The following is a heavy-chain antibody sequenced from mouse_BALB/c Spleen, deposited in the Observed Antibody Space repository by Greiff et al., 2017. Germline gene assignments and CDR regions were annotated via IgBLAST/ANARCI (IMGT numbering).Heavy chain of an antibody. CDR1: GFTFSSYA. CDR3: ARDYYYGSSHYAMDY. D-gene: IGHD1-1*01. Sequence: VQLKESGGGLVKPGGSLKLSCAASGFTFSSYAMSWVRQTPEKRLEWVASISSGGSTYYPDSVKGRFTISRDNARNILYLQMSSLRSEDTAMYYCARDYYYGSSHYAMDYWGQGTSVTVSS. CDR2: ISSGGST. V-gene: IGHV5-6-5*01. J-gene: IGHJ4*01.